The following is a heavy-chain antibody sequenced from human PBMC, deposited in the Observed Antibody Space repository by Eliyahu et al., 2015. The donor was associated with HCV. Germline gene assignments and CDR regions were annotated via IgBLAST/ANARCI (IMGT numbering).Heavy chain of an antibody. Sequence: QVQLVQSGAEVKKPGSSVKVSCKASGGTFSSXAIXWVRQAPGQGLEWMGRIIPILGIANYAQKFQGRVTITADKSTSTAYMELSSLRSEDTAVYYCAREYRGWRRDFDYWGQGTLVTVSS. V-gene: IGHV1-69*04. CDR1: GGTFSSXA. CDR2: IIPILGIA. J-gene: IGHJ4*02. D-gene: IGHD5-12*01. CDR3: AREYRGWRRDFDY.